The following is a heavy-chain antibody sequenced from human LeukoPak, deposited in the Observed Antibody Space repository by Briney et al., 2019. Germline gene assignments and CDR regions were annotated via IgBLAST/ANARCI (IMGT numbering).Heavy chain of an antibody. V-gene: IGHV1-24*01. Sequence: ASVKVSCKVSGYTLTELSMHWVRQATGKGLEWMGGFDPEDGETIYAQKFQGRVTMTEDTSTDTAYMELSSLRSEDTAVYYCATVGGSSGYYYRGDWFDPWGQGTLVTVSS. J-gene: IGHJ5*02. CDR2: FDPEDGET. D-gene: IGHD3-22*01. CDR3: ATVGGSSGYYYRGDWFDP. CDR1: GYTLTELS.